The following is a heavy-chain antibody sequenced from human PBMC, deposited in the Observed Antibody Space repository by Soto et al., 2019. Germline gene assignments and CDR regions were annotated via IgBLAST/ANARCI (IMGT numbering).Heavy chain of an antibody. Sequence: QITLRESGPTLVQPTQTLTLTCTLSGVSLTTRGVGVGWIRQPPGKALEWLALIYWDDDKRFSPSLKSRLAITRDTSKSQVVMTVTDMAPVDTAIYYCARRQTTVVVGARFDLWGQGSQVTVSS. V-gene: IGHV2-5*02. CDR1: GVSLTTRGVG. CDR3: ARRQTTVVVGARFDL. CDR2: IYWDDDK. D-gene: IGHD2-15*01. J-gene: IGHJ4*02.